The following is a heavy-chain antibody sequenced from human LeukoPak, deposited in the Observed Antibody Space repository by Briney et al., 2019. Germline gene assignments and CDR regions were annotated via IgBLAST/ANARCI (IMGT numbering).Heavy chain of an antibody. J-gene: IGHJ5*02. V-gene: IGHV4-59*08. CDR2: IYYSGST. Sequence: SETLSLTCAVYGGSFSDYYWRWIRQPPGKGLEWIGYIYYSGSTNYNPSLKSRVTISVDTSKNQFSLKLSSVTAADTAVYYCARQEAGTMVRGVYNWFDPWGQGTLVTVSS. CDR3: ARQEAGTMVRGVYNWFDP. CDR1: GGSFSDYY. D-gene: IGHD3-10*01.